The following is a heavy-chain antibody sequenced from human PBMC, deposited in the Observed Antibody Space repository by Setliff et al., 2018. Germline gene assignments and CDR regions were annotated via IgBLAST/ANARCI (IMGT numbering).Heavy chain of an antibody. CDR2: INTNTGNP. V-gene: IGHV7-4-1*02. CDR1: GYTITNFA. D-gene: IGHD3-16*02. Sequence: ASVKVSCKASGYTITNFALNWVRQAPGQGLEWMGWINTNTGNPSYAQGFTGRFVFSLDTSVSTAYLQISSLKPEDTAMYYCARASRFATIVWKGDYYMDVWGKGTTVTVSS. CDR3: ARASRFATIVWKGDYYMDV. J-gene: IGHJ6*03.